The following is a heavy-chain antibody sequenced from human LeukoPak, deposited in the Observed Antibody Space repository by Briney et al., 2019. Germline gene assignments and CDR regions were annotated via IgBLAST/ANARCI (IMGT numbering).Heavy chain of an antibody. J-gene: IGHJ4*02. Sequence: ASVKVSCKASGYTFKDYYIHWVRQAPGQGLEWMGWINPNSGGTNYAQKFQGRVTMTRDTSISTAYMDLSRLRSDDTAVYYCARGSIVGATFDYFDYWGQGTLVTVSS. CDR2: INPNSGGT. D-gene: IGHD1-26*01. CDR1: GYTFKDYY. CDR3: ARGSIVGATFDYFDY. V-gene: IGHV1-2*02.